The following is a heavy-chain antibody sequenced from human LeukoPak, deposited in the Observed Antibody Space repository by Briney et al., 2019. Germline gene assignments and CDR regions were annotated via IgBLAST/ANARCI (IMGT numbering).Heavy chain of an antibody. Sequence: PGGSLRLSCAASGFTFSSYAMSWVRQAPGKGLEWVSAISGSGGSTYYADSVKGRFTISRDNSKNTLYLQMNSLRAEDTAVYYCAKDSTYYYDSSGSAIWDYWGQGTLATVSS. V-gene: IGHV3-23*01. J-gene: IGHJ4*02. CDR1: GFTFSSYA. CDR3: AKDSTYYYDSSGSAIWDY. CDR2: ISGSGGST. D-gene: IGHD3-22*01.